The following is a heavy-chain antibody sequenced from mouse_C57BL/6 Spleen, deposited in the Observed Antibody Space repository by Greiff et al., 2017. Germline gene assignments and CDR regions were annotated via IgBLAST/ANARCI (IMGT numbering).Heavy chain of an antibody. D-gene: IGHD2-4*01. CDR2: IYPGDGDT. Sequence: VQLQQSGAELVKPGASVKISCKASGYAFSSYWMNWVKQRPGKGLEWIGQIYPGDGDTNYNGTFKGKATLTADKSSSTAYMQLSSLTSEDSAVYFCSRGDDDYDWWFAYWGQGTLVTVSA. CDR1: GYAFSSYW. J-gene: IGHJ3*01. CDR3: SRGDDDYDWWFAY. V-gene: IGHV1-80*01.